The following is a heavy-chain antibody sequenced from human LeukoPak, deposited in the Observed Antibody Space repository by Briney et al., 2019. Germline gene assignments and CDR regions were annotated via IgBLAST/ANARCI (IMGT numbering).Heavy chain of an antibody. V-gene: IGHV4-34*01. Sequence: SETLSLTCAVYGGSFSGYYWSWIRQPPGKGLEWIGEINHSGSTNYNPSLKSRVTISVDTSKNQFSLKLSSVTAADTAVYYCVRARLRHWGSSCPTCWFDPWGQGTLVTVSS. J-gene: IGHJ5*02. CDR3: VRARLRHWGSSCPTCWFDP. D-gene: IGHD6-13*01. CDR1: GGSFSGYY. CDR2: INHSGST.